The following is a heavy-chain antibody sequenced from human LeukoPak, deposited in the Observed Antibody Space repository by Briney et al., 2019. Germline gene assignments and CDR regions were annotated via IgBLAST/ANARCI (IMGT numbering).Heavy chain of an antibody. CDR1: GGSISSYY. CDR3: ARVGNCGGDCYPFDS. CDR2: INRRGST. J-gene: IGHJ4*02. Sequence: KPSETLSLTCTVSGGSISSYYWSWIRQPPGKGLEWIGEINRRGSTNYNPSLKSRVTIAVDTSKNYFSLELTSVTAADTAIYYCARVGNCGGDCYPFDSWGQGTLITISS. D-gene: IGHD2-21*02. V-gene: IGHV4-34*01.